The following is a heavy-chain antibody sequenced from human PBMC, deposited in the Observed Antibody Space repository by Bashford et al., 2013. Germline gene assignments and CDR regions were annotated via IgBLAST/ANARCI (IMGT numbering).Heavy chain of an antibody. J-gene: IGHJ4*02. CDR1: GYIFTNFG. CDR2: ISGYNLNT. V-gene: IGHV1-18*01. D-gene: IGHD6-13*01. CDR3: ARLEAYTSSWSSYFDY. Sequence: VASVKVSCQTSGYIFTNFGITWVRQAPGQGLEWMGWISGYNLNTNYAQKFQGRVTMTTVVSTGTAYMELRSLRSDDTAVYYCARLEAYTSSWSSYFDYWGQGTPVTVSS.